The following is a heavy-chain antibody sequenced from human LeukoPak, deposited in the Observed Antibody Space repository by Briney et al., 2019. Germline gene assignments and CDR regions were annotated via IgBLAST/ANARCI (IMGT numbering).Heavy chain of an antibody. J-gene: IGHJ6*02. V-gene: IGHV4-34*01. D-gene: IGHD3-3*01. CDR3: ASESYITIFGVVTGMDV. CDR1: GGSFSGYY. Sequence: PSETLSLTCAVYGGSFSGYYWSWIRQPPGKGLEWIGEINHSGSTNYNPSLKSRVTISVDTSKNQFSLKLSSVTAADTAVYYCASESYITIFGVVTGMDVWGQGTTVTVSS. CDR2: INHSGST.